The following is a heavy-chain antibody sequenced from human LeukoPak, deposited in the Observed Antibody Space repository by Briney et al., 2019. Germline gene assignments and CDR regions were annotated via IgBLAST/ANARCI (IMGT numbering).Heavy chain of an antibody. CDR2: ISYSGST. CDR1: GGSISNYF. Sequence: PSETLSLTCTISGGSISNYFWSWIRQPPGKGLEWIGYISYSGSTNNHSPSLKSRVTISVDTSKNQFSLKLSSVTAADTAVYYCARHTTSGWYQVVYWGQGTLVTVSS. J-gene: IGHJ4*02. CDR3: ARHTTSGWYQVVY. D-gene: IGHD6-19*01. V-gene: IGHV4-59*01.